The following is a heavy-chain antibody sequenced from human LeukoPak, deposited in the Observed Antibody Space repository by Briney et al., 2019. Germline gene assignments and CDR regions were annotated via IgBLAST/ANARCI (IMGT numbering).Heavy chain of an antibody. CDR3: ARDGELRDAFDL. CDR1: VASGSSCT. J-gene: IGHJ3*01. CDR2: SIPILGTA. V-gene: IGHV1-69*16. Sequence: ASVKLSLKSTVASGSSCTNSWVWHAPRQGLGWMGGSIPILGTAHYEQKFQGRVTITADESTSTAYMELSSLRAEDTAVYYCARDGELRDAFDLWGERTRVTVFS. D-gene: IGHD1-7*01.